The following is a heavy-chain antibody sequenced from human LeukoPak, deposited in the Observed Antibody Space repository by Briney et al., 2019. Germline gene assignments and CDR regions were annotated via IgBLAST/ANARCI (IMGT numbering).Heavy chain of an antibody. CDR1: GGSFSGYY. CDR2: INHSGST. CDR3: ARDSSGWQRLYYFDY. D-gene: IGHD6-19*01. J-gene: IGHJ4*02. Sequence: PSETLSPTCAVYGGSFSGYYWSWIRQPPGKGLEWIGEINHSGSTNYNPSLKSRVTISVDTSKNQFSLKLSSVTAADTAVYYCARDSSGWQRLYYFDYWGQGNLVTVSS. V-gene: IGHV4-34*01.